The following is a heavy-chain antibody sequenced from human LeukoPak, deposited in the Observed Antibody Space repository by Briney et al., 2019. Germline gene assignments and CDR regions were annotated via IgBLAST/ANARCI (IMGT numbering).Heavy chain of an antibody. CDR2: IYYSGST. D-gene: IGHD2-15*01. J-gene: IGHJ4*02. Sequence: MSSETLSLTCTVSGGSISSSSYYWGWIRQPPGKGLEWIGSIYYSGSTYYNPSLKSRVTISVDTSKNQFSLKLSSVTAADTAVYYCARGSKGLHCSGGSCYRSPGYYFDYWGQGTLVTVSS. V-gene: IGHV4-39*01. CDR3: ARGSKGLHCSGGSCYRSPGYYFDY. CDR1: GGSISSSSYY.